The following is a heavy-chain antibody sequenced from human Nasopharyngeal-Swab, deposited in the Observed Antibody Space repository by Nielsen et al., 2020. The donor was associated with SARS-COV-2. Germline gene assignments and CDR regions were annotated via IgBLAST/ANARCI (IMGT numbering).Heavy chain of an antibody. D-gene: IGHD2-21*02. CDR2: IRSKANSYAT. Sequence: ESLKISCAASGFTFSGSAMHWVRQASGKGLEWVGRIRSKANSYATAYAASVKGRFTISRDDSKNTAYLQMNSLKTEDTAVYYCTSLRVVTLKGMDVWGQGTTVTVSS. CDR3: TSLRVVTLKGMDV. CDR1: GFTFSGSA. V-gene: IGHV3-73*01. J-gene: IGHJ6*02.